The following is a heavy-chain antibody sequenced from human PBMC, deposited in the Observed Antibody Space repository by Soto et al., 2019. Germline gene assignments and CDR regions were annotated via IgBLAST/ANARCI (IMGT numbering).Heavy chain of an antibody. CDR1: GFNSQDYA. Sequence: EVQLVESGGGLVQPGRSLRLSCAASGFNSQDYAMHWVRQVPGKGLEWVAGIYWNSNRIDYADSVKGRFTTSRDKAKNSLYMQMTSLRVEDKASYCCIKDVTPGGADVWGKGTTVTVSS. CDR2: IYWNSNRI. D-gene: IGHD1-26*01. V-gene: IGHV3-9*02. J-gene: IGHJ6*04. CDR3: IKDVTPGGADV.